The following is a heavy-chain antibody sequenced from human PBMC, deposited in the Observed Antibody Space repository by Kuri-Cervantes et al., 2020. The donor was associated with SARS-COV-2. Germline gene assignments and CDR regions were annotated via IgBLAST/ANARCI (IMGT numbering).Heavy chain of an antibody. CDR3: ARGEIAVAGTVDY. V-gene: IGHV1-69*10. CDR2: IIPILGTA. J-gene: IGHJ4*02. D-gene: IGHD6-19*01. CDR1: GGTFSSYA. Sequence: SVKVSCKASGGTFSSYAISWVRQAPGQGLEWMGGIIPILGTANYAQKLQGRVTMTADTSTSTAYMELRSLRSDDTAVYYCARGEIAVAGTVDYWGQGTLVTVSS.